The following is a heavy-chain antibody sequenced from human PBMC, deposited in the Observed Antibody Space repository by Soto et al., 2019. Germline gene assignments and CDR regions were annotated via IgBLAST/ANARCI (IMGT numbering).Heavy chain of an antibody. Sequence: PSETLSLTCTVSGGSISSGDYYWSWIRQPPGKGLEWIGYIYYSGSTYYNPSLKSRVTISVDTSKNQFSLKLSSVTAADTAVYYCASYYYQYQAYPPTPVFDYWGQGTLVTV. CDR2: IYYSGST. CDR3: ASYYYQYQAYPPTPVFDY. V-gene: IGHV4-30-4*01. D-gene: IGHD3-10*01. J-gene: IGHJ4*02. CDR1: GGSISSGDYY.